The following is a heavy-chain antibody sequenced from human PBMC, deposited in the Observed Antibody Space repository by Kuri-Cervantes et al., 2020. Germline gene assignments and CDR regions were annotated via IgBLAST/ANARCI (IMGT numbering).Heavy chain of an antibody. V-gene: IGHV3-23*01. J-gene: IGHJ6*02. D-gene: IGHD2-15*01. CDR3: ARDKVVVVVAATYYHYYGMDV. CDR2: ISDSGDRT. CDR1: GFTFSSYA. Sequence: GESLKISCAASGFTFSSYAMTWVRQAPGEGLQWVSDISDSGDRTKYADSVKGRFTISRDNSKNTLYLQMNSLRAEDTAVYYCARDKVVVVVAATYYHYYGMDVWGQGTTVTVSS.